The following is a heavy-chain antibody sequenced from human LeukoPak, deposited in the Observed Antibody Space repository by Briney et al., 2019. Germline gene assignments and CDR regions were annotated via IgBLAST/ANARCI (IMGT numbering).Heavy chain of an antibody. CDR1: GGSISSYC. D-gene: IGHD6-6*01. CDR3: ARETYSSSYLFDF. V-gene: IGHV4-4*07. J-gene: IGHJ4*02. Sequence: SETLSLTCTVSGGSISSYCWSWIWQRAPQGLELIGRIYISGSTSYNPSLKRRVTMSVDTSKNQISLKVNSATAADTAVYYCARETYSSSYLFDFWGQGTLVTVSS. CDR2: IYISGST.